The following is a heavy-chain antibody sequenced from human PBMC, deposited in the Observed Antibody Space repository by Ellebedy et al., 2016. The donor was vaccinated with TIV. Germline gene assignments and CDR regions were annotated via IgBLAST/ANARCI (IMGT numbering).Heavy chain of an antibody. CDR3: ASVPSAGADF. Sequence: ASVKVSCKPSGYTFTKYYFHWIRQAPGRGLEWMGVLDARVGSTTYAQSLQGRVTMTRDTSTRTVYIELRSLRFEDTAVYYCASVPSAGADFWGQGTLVTVSS. D-gene: IGHD4-17*01. CDR1: GYTFTKYY. J-gene: IGHJ4*02. V-gene: IGHV1-46*01. CDR2: LDARVGST.